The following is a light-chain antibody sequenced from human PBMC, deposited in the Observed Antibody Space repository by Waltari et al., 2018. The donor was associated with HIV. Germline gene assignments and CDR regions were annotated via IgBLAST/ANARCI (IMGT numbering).Light chain of an antibody. CDR3: AAWDASLSVV. J-gene: IGLJ2*01. CDR2: TNN. Sequence: QSVLTQPPSASGTPGQRFTISCSRSSSNIGRNYVYWYQQLPGTAPKHLIYTNNQRPSVVPDRFSGSKSGTSASLAISGLRSEDEADYYCAAWDASLSVVFGGGTKLTVL. CDR1: SSNIGRNY. V-gene: IGLV1-47*01.